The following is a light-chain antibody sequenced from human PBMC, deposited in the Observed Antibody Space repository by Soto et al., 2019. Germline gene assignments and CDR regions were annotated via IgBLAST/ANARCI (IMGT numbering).Light chain of an antibody. V-gene: IGLV1-47*01. CDR3: AAWDDSLSGLYV. J-gene: IGLJ1*01. CDR2: RNN. Sequence: SELSQPASASGTPGKRVTLSYSRGTSSIGRNYVYWYQQLPGTAPKLVIYRNNQRPSGVPDRFSGSKSGTSASLAIRGLRSEDEADYYCAAWDDSLSGLYVFGTGTKV. CDR1: TSSIGRNY.